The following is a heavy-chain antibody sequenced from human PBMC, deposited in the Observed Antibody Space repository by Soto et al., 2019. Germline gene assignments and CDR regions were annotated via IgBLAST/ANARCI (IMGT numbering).Heavy chain of an antibody. CDR1: GFTYINYW. D-gene: IGHD2-21*01. Sequence: EVELVQSGAEVKKPGDSLKISCKGSGFTYINYWIDWVRQMPGEGLEWMGRIYPHDSDTKYSPSFQGQVTISADKSINTAYRHWRGLKASDTAVYYCAKGARAGSCEYDSFDSWGQGTLVTVSS. J-gene: IGHJ4*02. CDR2: IYPHDSDT. V-gene: IGHV5-51*01. CDR3: AKGARAGSCEYDSFDS.